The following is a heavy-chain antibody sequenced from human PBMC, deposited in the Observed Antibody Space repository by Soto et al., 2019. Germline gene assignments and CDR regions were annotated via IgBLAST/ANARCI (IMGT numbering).Heavy chain of an antibody. CDR1: GGSISSYY. V-gene: IGHV4-59*01. J-gene: IGHJ3*02. D-gene: IGHD4-17*01. CDR3: ARDSGYGDYVRFDAFDI. Sequence: SETLSLTCTVSGGSISSYYWSWIRQPPGKGLEWIGYIYYSGSTNYNPSLKSRVTISVDTSKNQFSLKLSSVTAADTAVYYCARDSGYGDYVRFDAFDIWGQGTMVTVSS. CDR2: IYYSGST.